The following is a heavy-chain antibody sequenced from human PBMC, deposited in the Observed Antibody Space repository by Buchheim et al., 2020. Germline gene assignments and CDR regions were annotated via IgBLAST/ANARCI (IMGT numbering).Heavy chain of an antibody. CDR3: ARDPPSSGFALDV. J-gene: IGHJ6*02. Sequence: QVQLVESGGGVVQPGRSLRLSCAASGFTFSTHAMHWVRQAPGKGLEWLAFIWYDGSNAEYGDFVKGRFTISSGHSQHPVLLEMNSLRTEDTAVYYCARDPPSSGFALDVWGQGTT. D-gene: IGHD5-12*01. CDR1: GFTFSTHA. CDR2: IWYDGSNA. V-gene: IGHV3-33*01.